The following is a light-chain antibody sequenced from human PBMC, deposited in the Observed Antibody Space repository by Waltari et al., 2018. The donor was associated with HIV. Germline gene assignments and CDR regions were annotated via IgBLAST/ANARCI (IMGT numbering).Light chain of an antibody. CDR2: GVS. CDR1: QYIHNS. Sequence: DIQMTQSPSSLSASAGDRVSITCRASQYIHNSLAWFQQKPGKAPKSLIYGVSTLQSGVPSKFSGSKSGTNFTLTITSLLPEDFGIYFCQQYDIFPITFGQGTRLDI. CDR3: QQYDIFPIT. J-gene: IGKJ5*01. V-gene: IGKV1-16*02.